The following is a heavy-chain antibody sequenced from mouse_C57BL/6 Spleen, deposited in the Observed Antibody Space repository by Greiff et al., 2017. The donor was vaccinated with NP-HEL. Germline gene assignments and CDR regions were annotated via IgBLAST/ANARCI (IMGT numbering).Heavy chain of an antibody. D-gene: IGHD2-4*01. CDR3: ARRRIYYDYDYWYFEV. V-gene: IGHV1-53*01. J-gene: IGHJ1*03. CDR1: GYTFTSYW. CDR2: INPSNGGT. Sequence: VQLQQPGTELVKPGASVKLSCKASGYTFTSYWMHWVKQRPGQGLEWIGNINPSNGGTNYNEKFKSKATLTVDKSSSTAYMQLSSLTSEDSAVYYCARRRIYYDYDYWYFEVWGTGTTVTVSS.